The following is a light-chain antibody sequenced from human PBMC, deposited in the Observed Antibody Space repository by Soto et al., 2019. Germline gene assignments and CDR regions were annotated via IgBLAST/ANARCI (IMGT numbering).Light chain of an antibody. CDR2: ASS. V-gene: IGKV1-39*01. CDR1: QSVSIY. J-gene: IGKJ2*01. CDR3: QQSYSTPT. Sequence: DIQMTESASSLSASVGDRVTTTTRTSQSVSIYVNWYQQKPGNAPILLIYASSSLQSGVPSRFSGSGSGTDFTLTISSLEPEDFATYYRQQSYSTPTFGKGTKVDIK.